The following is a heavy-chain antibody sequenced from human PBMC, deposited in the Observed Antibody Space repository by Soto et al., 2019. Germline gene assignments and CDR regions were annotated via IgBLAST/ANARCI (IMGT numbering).Heavy chain of an antibody. CDR1: GGTFSSYA. CDR3: ASHRYSSSQLTFDY. J-gene: IGHJ4*02. V-gene: IGHV1-69*13. CDR2: IIPIFGTA. Sequence: GASVKVSCKASGGTFSSYAISWVRQAPGQGLEWMGGIIPIFGTANYAQKFQGRVTITADESTSTAYMELSSLRSEDTAVYYCASHRYSSSQLTFDYWRQGTLVTVSS. D-gene: IGHD6-13*01.